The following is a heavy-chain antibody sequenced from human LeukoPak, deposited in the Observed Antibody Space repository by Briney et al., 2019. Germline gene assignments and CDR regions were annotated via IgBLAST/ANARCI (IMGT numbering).Heavy chain of an antibody. CDR1: GFTFSIYW. J-gene: IGHJ4*02. CDR2: VSGSGGST. Sequence: GGSLRLSCAASGFTFSIYWMSWVRQAPGKGLEWVSAVSGSGGSTYYADSVKGRFTISRDSSKNTLYLQLNSLRVEDTAVYYCAKVGLRDGYKTYYFDCWGLGTLVTVSS. D-gene: IGHD5-24*01. V-gene: IGHV3-23*01. CDR3: AKVGLRDGYKTYYFDC.